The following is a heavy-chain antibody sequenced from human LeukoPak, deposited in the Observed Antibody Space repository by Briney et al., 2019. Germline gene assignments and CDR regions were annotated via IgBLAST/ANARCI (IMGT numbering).Heavy chain of an antibody. Sequence: SQTLSLTCAVSGGSISSGGYSWSWIRQPPGKGLEWIGYIYHSGSTYYNPSLKSRVTISVDTSKNQFSLRLSSVTAADTAVYYCARRRGRTFYFDYWGQGTLVTVSS. CDR1: GGSISSGGYS. CDR3: ARRRGRTFYFDY. D-gene: IGHD3-16*01. J-gene: IGHJ4*02. CDR2: IYHSGST. V-gene: IGHV4-30-2*01.